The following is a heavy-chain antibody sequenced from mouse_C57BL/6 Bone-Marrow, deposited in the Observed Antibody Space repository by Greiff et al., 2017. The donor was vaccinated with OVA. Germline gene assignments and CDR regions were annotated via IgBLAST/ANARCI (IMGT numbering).Heavy chain of an antibody. V-gene: IGHV3-6*01. J-gene: IGHJ2*01. D-gene: IGHD2-4*01. Sequence: EVQRVESGPGLVKPSQSLSLTCSVTGYSITSGYYWNWIRQFPGNKLEWMGYISYDGSNNYNPSLKNRISITRDTSKNQFFLKLNSVTTEDTATYYCAREGYDFSFDYWGQGTTLTVSS. CDR1: GYSITSGYY. CDR3: AREGYDFSFDY. CDR2: ISYDGSN.